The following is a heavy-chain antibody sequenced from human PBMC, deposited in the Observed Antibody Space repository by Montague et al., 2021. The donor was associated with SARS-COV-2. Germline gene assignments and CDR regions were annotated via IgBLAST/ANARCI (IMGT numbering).Heavy chain of an antibody. CDR1: GGSISSSSYY. Sequence: SETLSLTCTVSGGSISSSSYYWGWIRQPPGKGLEWIGSIYYSGSTYYNPSLKSRVTISVDTSKNQFSLKLGSVTAADTAVYYCARWKLYCSGCSCYSNRFDIWGQGTMVTVSS. CDR2: IYYSGST. J-gene: IGHJ3*02. CDR3: ARWKLYCSGCSCYSNRFDI. V-gene: IGHV4-39*01. D-gene: IGHD2-15*01.